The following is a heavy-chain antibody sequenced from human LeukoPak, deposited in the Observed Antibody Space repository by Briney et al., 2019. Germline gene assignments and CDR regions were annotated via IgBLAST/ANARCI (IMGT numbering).Heavy chain of an antibody. V-gene: IGHV3-21*01. CDR3: ARDRSQEFDP. Sequence: RGSLRLSCAASGFTFRSYSMNWVRQAPGKGLEWVSSISSSSSYIYYADSVTGRFTISRDNAKKSLYLQMNSLRAEDTAVYYCARDRSQEFDPWGQGTLVTVSS. D-gene: IGHD3-10*01. J-gene: IGHJ5*02. CDR2: ISSSSSYI. CDR1: GFTFRSYS.